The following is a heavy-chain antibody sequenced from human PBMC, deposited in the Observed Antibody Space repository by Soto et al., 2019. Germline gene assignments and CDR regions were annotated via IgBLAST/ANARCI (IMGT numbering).Heavy chain of an antibody. V-gene: IGHV4-34*01. CDR1: GGSFSGYY. J-gene: IGHJ6*02. Sequence: SETLSLTCAVYGGSFSGYYWSWIRQPPGKGLEWIGEINHSGSTNYNPSLKSRVTISVDTSKNQFSLKLSSVTAADTAVYYCARVTGRYYYXMDVWGQGTTVTVSS. CDR2: INHSGST. CDR3: ARVTGRYYYXMDV.